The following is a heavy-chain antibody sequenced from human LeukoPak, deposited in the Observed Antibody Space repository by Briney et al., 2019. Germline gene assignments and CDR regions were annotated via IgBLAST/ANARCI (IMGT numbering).Heavy chain of an antibody. CDR2: IKEDGSEK. V-gene: IGHV3-7*01. D-gene: IGHD6-13*01. Sequence: GGSLRLSCAASGFTYSNYWMSWVRQAPGKGLEWVANIKEDGSEKYYVDSVKGRFTISRDNARNSLYLQMNSLRAEDTAVYYCASGRQLGYWGQGTLVTVSS. CDR1: GFTYSNYW. J-gene: IGHJ4*02. CDR3: ASGRQLGY.